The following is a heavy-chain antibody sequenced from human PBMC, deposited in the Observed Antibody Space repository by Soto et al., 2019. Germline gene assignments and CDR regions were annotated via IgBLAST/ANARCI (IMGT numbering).Heavy chain of an antibody. CDR1: GVSIGSNYY. CDR2: MSNIGSV. CDR3: ARSLGWYAIDY. D-gene: IGHD6-19*01. J-gene: IGHJ4*02. Sequence: QVLLQESGPGLVQPSGTLSLSCVVSGVSIGSNYYWGWVRQPQGKGLEGLGDMSNIGSVNYNPTLKSPVTISMDKSQNQFSLKLNSVTAADTAVYYCARSLGWYAIDYWGQGTLVIVSS. V-gene: IGHV4-4*02.